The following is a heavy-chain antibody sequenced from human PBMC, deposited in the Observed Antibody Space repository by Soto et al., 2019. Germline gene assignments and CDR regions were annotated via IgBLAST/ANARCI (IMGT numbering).Heavy chain of an antibody. Sequence: QLQLQESGPGLVKPSETLSLTCTVSGGSISSSSYYWGWIRQPPGKGLEWIGSVYYSGSTYYNPTLKSRATISVDTSKNQFSLKLSSVTAADTAVYYCARTRAVWFAPWGQGTLVTVSS. J-gene: IGHJ5*02. CDR1: GGSISSSSYY. CDR3: ARTRAVWFAP. V-gene: IGHV4-39*01. D-gene: IGHD6-19*01. CDR2: VYYSGST.